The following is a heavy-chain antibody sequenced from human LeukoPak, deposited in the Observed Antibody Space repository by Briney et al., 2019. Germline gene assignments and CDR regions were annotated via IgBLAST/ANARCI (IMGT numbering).Heavy chain of an antibody. D-gene: IGHD5/OR15-5a*01. CDR3: ARDWVSTPQLDY. CDR1: GYTFTRYG. V-gene: IGHV1-18*01. J-gene: IGHJ4*02. Sequence: ASVKVSCKASGYTFTRYGISWVRQAPGQGLEWMGWISAYNGNTNYAQNLQGRVTMTTDTSTSTAYMELRSLRSDDTAVYYCARDWVSTPQLDYWGQGTLVTVSS. CDR2: ISAYNGNT.